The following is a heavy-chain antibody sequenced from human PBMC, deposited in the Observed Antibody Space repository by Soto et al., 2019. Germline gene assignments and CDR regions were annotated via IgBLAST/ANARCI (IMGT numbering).Heavy chain of an antibody. J-gene: IGHJ5*02. CDR2: IDYSGST. CDR1: GGSVSSGSYY. Sequence: QVQLQESGPGLVKPSEPLSLTCTVSGGSVSSGSYYWSWIRQPPGQGLEWIGYIDYSGSTNYNPSLKSRVTISVDTSKNQFSLKLSSVTAADTAVYYCARDVVGWSHLGVGWFDPWGQGTLVTVSS. CDR3: ARDVVGWSHLGVGWFDP. V-gene: IGHV4-61*01. D-gene: IGHD2-15*01.